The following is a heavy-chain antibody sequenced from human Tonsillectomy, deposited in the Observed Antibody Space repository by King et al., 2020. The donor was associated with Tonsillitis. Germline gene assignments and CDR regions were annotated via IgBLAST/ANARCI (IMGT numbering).Heavy chain of an antibody. J-gene: IGHJ4*02. Sequence: QLVQSGAEVKKPGESLKISCEGSGYPFAYYWIAWVRQIPGQGLEWMGIIYPGDSDARYSPSFQGQVTISADKTINTAYLQWSSLKASDSARYYCARHGSGFTQSWRGYWGQGTLVSVSP. CDR1: GYPFAYYW. D-gene: IGHD1-14*01. CDR3: ARHGSGFTQSWRGY. V-gene: IGHV5-51*01. CDR2: IYPGDSDA.